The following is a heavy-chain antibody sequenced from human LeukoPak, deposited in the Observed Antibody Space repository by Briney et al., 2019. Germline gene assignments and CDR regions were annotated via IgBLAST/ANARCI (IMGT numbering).Heavy chain of an antibody. Sequence: SGTLSLTCTVSGGSISSYYWSWIRQPPGKGLEWIEYIYYSGSTNYNPSLKSRVTKSVDTSKNQFSLKLSSVTAADTAVYYCARIPGGYALYYFDYWGQGTLVTVSS. CDR2: IYYSGST. J-gene: IGHJ4*02. CDR3: ARIPGGYALYYFDY. D-gene: IGHD3-16*01. V-gene: IGHV4-59*08. CDR1: GGSISSYY.